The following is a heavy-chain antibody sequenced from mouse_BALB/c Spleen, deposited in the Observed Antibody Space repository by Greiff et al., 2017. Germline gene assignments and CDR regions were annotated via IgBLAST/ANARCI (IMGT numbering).Heavy chain of an antibody. CDR3: ARHDYDPFDY. J-gene: IGHJ2*01. CDR1: GYTFTSYW. D-gene: IGHD2-4*01. Sequence: VQLQESGAELAKPGASVKMSCKASGYTFTSYWMHWVKQRPGQGLEWIGYINPSTGYTEYNQKFKDKATLTADKSSSTAYMQLSSLTSEDSAVYYCARHDYDPFDYWGQGTTLTVSS. V-gene: IGHV1-7*01. CDR2: INPSTGYT.